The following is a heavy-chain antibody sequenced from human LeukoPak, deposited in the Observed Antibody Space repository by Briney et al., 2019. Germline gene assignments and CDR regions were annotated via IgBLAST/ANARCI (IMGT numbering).Heavy chain of an antibody. V-gene: IGHV4-34*01. CDR1: GGSFSGYY. CDR3: ARGQQRYYDSSGNWFDP. J-gene: IGHJ5*02. CDR2: INHSGST. D-gene: IGHD3-22*01. Sequence: SETLSLTCAVYGGSFSGYYWSWIRQPPGKGLEWIGEINHSGSTNYNPSLKSRVTISVDTSKKQFSLKLSSVTAADTAVYYCARGQQRYYDSSGNWFDPWGQGTLVTVSS.